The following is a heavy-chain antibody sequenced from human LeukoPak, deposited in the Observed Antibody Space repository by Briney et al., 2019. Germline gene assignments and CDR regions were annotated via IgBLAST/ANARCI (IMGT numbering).Heavy chain of an antibody. V-gene: IGHV4-39*07. CDR3: ARGTYYDYVWGSSRLIAFDY. CDR2: INHSGST. J-gene: IGHJ4*02. D-gene: IGHD3-16*02. Sequence: SETLSLNCSVSGGSISSSSYYWGWIRQPPGKGLEWIGEINHSGSTNYNPSLKSRVTISVDTSKNQFSLKLSSVTAADTAVYYCARGTYYDYVWGSSRLIAFDYWGQGTPVTVSS. CDR1: GGSISSSSYY.